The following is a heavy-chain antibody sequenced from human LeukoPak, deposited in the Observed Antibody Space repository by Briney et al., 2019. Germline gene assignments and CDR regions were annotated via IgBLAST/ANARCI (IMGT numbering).Heavy chain of an antibody. Sequence: GGSLRLSCAASGFTFSSYAMSWVRQAPGKGLEWVSAISGSGGSTYYADSVKGRFTISRDNSKNTLYLQMNSLRAEDTAVYYCAKSLGVRDYYYDSSGYNYFDYWGQGTLVTVSS. CDR1: GFTFSSYA. CDR2: ISGSGGST. D-gene: IGHD3-22*01. J-gene: IGHJ4*02. V-gene: IGHV3-23*01. CDR3: AKSLGVRDYYYDSSGYNYFDY.